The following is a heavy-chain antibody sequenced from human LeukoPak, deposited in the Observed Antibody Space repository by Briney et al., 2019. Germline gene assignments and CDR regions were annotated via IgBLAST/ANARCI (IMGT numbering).Heavy chain of an antibody. J-gene: IGHJ4*02. CDR3: AGRRYNYVWGSYRQTPIDY. V-gene: IGHV4-34*01. Sequence: SETLSLPCAVYGGSFSGYYWSWIRQPPGKGLDWIGEINHSGSTNYNPSLKSRVTISVDTSKNQFSLKLSSVTAADTAVYYCAGRRYNYVWGSYRQTPIDYWGQGTLVTVSS. CDR1: GGSFSGYY. D-gene: IGHD3-16*02. CDR2: INHSGST.